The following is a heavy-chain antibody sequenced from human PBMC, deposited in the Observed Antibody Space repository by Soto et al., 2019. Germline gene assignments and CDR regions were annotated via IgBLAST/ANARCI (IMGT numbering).Heavy chain of an antibody. V-gene: IGHV3-33*01. J-gene: IGHJ4*02. D-gene: IGHD2-15*01. CDR3: ARWGCSGSNCNLNQRSFDL. Sequence: VQLVESGGRVVRPGRSLRLSCAASGFIFNEYGMHWVRQAPGKGLEWVAVIWYDGSNKYYADSVKGRFTFSRDNTKNTMSLQMNSLRVEDTAVYYCARWGCSGSNCNLNQRSFDLWGQGTLVTVSS. CDR1: GFIFNEYG. CDR2: IWYDGSNK.